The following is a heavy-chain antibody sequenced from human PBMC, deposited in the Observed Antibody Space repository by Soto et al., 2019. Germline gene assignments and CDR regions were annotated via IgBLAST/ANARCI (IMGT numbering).Heavy chain of an antibody. Sequence: GGSLRLSCAASGFTFSSYSMNWVRQAPGKGLEWVSSISSSSSYIYYADSVKGRFTISRDNAKNSLYLQMNSLRAEDTAVYYCARDQGIVGATTGGDYYYGMDVWGQGTTVTVSS. CDR2: ISSSSSYI. J-gene: IGHJ6*02. D-gene: IGHD1-26*01. CDR1: GFTFSSYS. CDR3: ARDQGIVGATTGGDYYYGMDV. V-gene: IGHV3-21*01.